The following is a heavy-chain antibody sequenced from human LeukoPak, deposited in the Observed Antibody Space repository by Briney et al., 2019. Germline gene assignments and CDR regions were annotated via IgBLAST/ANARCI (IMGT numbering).Heavy chain of an antibody. V-gene: IGHV3-30*02. Sequence: GGSLRLSCAASGFTFSSYGMHWVRQAPGKGLEWVAFIRYDGSNKYYADSVKGRFTISRDNSKNTLYLQMNSLRAEDTAVYYCAKDSAGVYGQLWFDYMDVWGKGTTVTISS. CDR1: GFTFSSYG. CDR2: IRYDGSNK. J-gene: IGHJ6*03. CDR3: AKDSAGVYGQLWFDYMDV. D-gene: IGHD5-18*01.